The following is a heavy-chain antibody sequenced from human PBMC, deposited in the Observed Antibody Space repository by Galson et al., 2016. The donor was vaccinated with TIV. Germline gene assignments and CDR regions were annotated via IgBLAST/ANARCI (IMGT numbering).Heavy chain of an antibody. CDR1: EYRFTSYW. CDR3: ARQYDFGAYRGDAFDI. D-gene: IGHD4-17*01. J-gene: IGHJ3*02. CDR2: VNPGGSII. V-gene: IGHV5-51*03. Sequence: QSGAEVKKPGESLKISCKASEYRFTSYWIAWVRQVPGKGLEWVGVVNPGGSIIRYSPPFQGQVTISSDKSINTAYLQWISLKASDTATYYCARQYDFGAYRGDAFDIWGQGTMVIVSS.